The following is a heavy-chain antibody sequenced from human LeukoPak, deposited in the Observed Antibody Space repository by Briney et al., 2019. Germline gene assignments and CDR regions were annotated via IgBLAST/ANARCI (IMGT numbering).Heavy chain of an antibody. Sequence: GSLGLSCAASGVTFRNYVIHWVRQAPGKGLEWLAVTSSDLNVKLYADSVKGRFTISRDNSRSTLYLQMNSLRPEDTAIYYCAREGYYGSGSPPSLYFDYWGQGTLVTVSS. J-gene: IGHJ4*02. V-gene: IGHV3-30-3*01. CDR1: GVTFRNYV. CDR2: TSSDLNVK. D-gene: IGHD3-10*01. CDR3: AREGYYGSGSPPSLYFDY.